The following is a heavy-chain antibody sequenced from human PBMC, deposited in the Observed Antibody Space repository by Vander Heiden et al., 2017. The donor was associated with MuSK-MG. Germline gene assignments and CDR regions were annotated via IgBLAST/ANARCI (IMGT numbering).Heavy chain of an antibody. D-gene: IGHD6-19*01. J-gene: IGHJ4*02. Sequence: EVQLVESGGGLVQPGGSLRLSCAASGFTVSSSYMSWDRQAPGKGLEWVSVIYSGGSTYYADSVKGRFTIARDNSKNTLYLQMNSLRAEDTAVYYCARGDGIDSSGWYYWGQGTLVTVSS. CDR1: GFTVSSSY. CDR3: ARGDGIDSSGWYY. V-gene: IGHV3-66*01. CDR2: IYSGGST.